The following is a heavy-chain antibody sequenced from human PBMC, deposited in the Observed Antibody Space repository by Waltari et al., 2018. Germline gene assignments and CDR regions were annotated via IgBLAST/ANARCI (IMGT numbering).Heavy chain of an antibody. CDR1: GFAFSSYW. Sequence: EVRLEESGGGLVQPGGSLRLSCAASGFAFSSYWMHWVRQAPGKGLVWASRMDDDGSGTTYADSVMGRFTISGDNAKNTVYLEMNSLRAEDTAVYYCSRSPAGYSRSDYWGQGTLVTVSS. D-gene: IGHD5-18*01. J-gene: IGHJ4*02. V-gene: IGHV3-74*01. CDR2: MDDDGSGT. CDR3: SRSPAGYSRSDY.